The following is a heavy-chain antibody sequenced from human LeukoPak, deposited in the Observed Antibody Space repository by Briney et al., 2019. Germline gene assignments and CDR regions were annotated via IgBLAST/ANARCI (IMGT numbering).Heavy chain of an antibody. CDR2: IYYSGST. Sequence: SETLSLTCTVSGGSISSYYWSWIRQPPGKGLEWIGYIYYSGSTNYNPSLKSRVTISVDTSKNHFSLKLSSVTAADTAVYYCATRRDGYSSFDYWGQGTLVTVSS. CDR3: ATRRDGYSSFDY. J-gene: IGHJ4*02. V-gene: IGHV4-59*01. D-gene: IGHD5-24*01. CDR1: GGSISSYY.